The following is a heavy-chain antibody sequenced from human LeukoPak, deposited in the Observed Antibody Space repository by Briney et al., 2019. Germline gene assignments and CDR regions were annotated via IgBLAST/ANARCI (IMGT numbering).Heavy chain of an antibody. J-gene: IGHJ4*02. D-gene: IGHD2-15*01. CDR3: ARRLSSIATSAANDY. CDR2: IHPGNSET. CDR1: GYSFSSYW. Sequence: GESLKISCKGSGYSFSSYWITWVRQMPGKGLEWMGIIHPGNSETTYNPSFRGHVTMSADKSVTTAYLQWSSLEASDTAMYYCARRLSSIATSAANDYWGQGTLVTVSS. V-gene: IGHV5-51*01.